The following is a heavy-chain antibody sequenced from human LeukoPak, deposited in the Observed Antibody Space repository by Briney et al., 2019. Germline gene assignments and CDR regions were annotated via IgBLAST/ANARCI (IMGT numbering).Heavy chain of an antibody. CDR2: IYSGGST. J-gene: IGHJ4*02. CDR3: AREHCGGDCSLDY. D-gene: IGHD2-21*02. V-gene: IGHV3-66*01. Sequence: GGSLRLSCAASGFTVSSNYMSWVRQAPGKGLEWVSVIYSGGSTYYADSVKGRFTISRDNSKNTLYLQMNSLRAEDTAVYYCAREHCGGDCSLDYWGQGTLVTVSS. CDR1: GFTVSSNY.